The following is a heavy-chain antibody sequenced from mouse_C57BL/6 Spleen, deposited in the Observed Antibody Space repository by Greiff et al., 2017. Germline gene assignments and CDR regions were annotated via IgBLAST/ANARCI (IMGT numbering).Heavy chain of an antibody. Sequence: QVQLQQPGAELVKPGASVKLSCKASGYTFTSYWMHWVKQRPGQGLEWIGMIHPNSGSTNYNEKFKSKATLTVDKSSSTAYMQLSSLTSEDSAVYYCATLNWEGGYFDYWGQGTTLTVSS. V-gene: IGHV1-64*01. CDR3: ATLNWEGGYFDY. D-gene: IGHD4-1*01. J-gene: IGHJ2*01. CDR1: GYTFTSYW. CDR2: IHPNSGST.